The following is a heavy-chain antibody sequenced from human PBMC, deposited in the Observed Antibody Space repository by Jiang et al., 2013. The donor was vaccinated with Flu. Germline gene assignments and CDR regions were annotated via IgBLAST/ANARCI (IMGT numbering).Heavy chain of an antibody. D-gene: IGHD3-9*01. V-gene: IGHV5-51*01. CDR3: ARQDILTGYYHFDY. Sequence: EWMGIIYPGDSDTRYSPSFQGQVTISADKSISTAYLQWSSLKASDTAMYYCARQDILTGYYHFDYWGQGTLVTVSS. CDR2: IYPGDSDT. J-gene: IGHJ4*02.